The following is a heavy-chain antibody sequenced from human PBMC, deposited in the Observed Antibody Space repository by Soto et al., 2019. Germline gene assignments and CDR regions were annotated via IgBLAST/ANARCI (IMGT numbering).Heavy chain of an antibody. V-gene: IGHV1-46*01. D-gene: IGHD3-10*01. Sequence: QVQLVQSGAEVKKPGASVKLSCKPSGYTFSGHYVHWVRQAPGQGLEWRGVFKPTGGGSTSYAQRFQGRVTVTRDTSTSTAYMELGSLRLDDTAVFFCASDYGSGVEMDVWGQGTRVTVSS. CDR1: GYTFSGHY. CDR2: FKPTGGGST. J-gene: IGHJ6*02. CDR3: ASDYGSGVEMDV.